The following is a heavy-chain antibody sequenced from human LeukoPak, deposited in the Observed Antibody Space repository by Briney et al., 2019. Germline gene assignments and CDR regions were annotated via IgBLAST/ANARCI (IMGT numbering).Heavy chain of an antibody. J-gene: IGHJ4*02. D-gene: IGHD4-17*01. CDR2: ISYDEDNI. CDR1: GFTFSTYG. CDR3: AKDLREYGDWGPYYFDS. Sequence: GGSLRLSCVTSGFTFSTYGMHWVRQAPGKGLEWVAVISYDEDNIYYEDSVKGRFTISRDNSKNTLFLQVNSLRPEDTAVYFCAKDLREYGDWGPYYFDSWGQGTLVTVSS. V-gene: IGHV3-30*18.